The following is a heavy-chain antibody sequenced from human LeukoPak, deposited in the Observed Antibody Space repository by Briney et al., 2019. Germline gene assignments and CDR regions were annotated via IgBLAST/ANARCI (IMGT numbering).Heavy chain of an antibody. D-gene: IGHD1-26*01. CDR3: TTDGVGIEGATFDY. V-gene: IGHV3-15*01. CDR2: IKAKAHGGTT. CDR1: GGSLSGYY. J-gene: IGHJ4*02. Sequence: PSETLSLTCAVSGGSLSGYYWTWIRQAPGKGLEWVGRIKAKAHGGTTDYAAPVKGRFTISRDDSKNTLYLQMNSLKTEDTAVYYCTTDGVGIEGATFDYWGQGTLVTVSS.